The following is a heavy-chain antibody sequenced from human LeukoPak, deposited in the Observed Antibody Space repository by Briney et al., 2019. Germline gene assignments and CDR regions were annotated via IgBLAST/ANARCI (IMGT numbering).Heavy chain of an antibody. J-gene: IGHJ4*02. CDR2: ISSGATTM. Sequence: GGSLRLSCAAPGFMFRSFEMYWVRQAPGKGLEWIAYISSGATTMYYADSVKGRFTISRDDAKNSLFLQMKSLRAEDTAVYYCALLAVASDFDYWGQGALVTVSS. CDR1: GFMFRSFE. CDR3: ALLAVASDFDY. D-gene: IGHD6-19*01. V-gene: IGHV3-48*03.